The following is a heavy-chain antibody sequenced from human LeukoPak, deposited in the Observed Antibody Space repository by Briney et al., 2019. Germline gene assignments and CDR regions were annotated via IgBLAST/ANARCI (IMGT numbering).Heavy chain of an antibody. V-gene: IGHV1-3*01. CDR2: INAGNGNT. D-gene: IGHD6-13*01. J-gene: IGHJ4*02. Sequence: GASVKVSCKASGYTFTSYAMHWVRQAPGQRLEWMGWINAGNGNTKYSQKFQGRVTITRDTSASTAYMELSSLRSEDTAVYYCARGVEQQPPQGIFDYWGQGTLVTVSS. CDR1: GYTFTSYA. CDR3: ARGVEQQPPQGIFDY.